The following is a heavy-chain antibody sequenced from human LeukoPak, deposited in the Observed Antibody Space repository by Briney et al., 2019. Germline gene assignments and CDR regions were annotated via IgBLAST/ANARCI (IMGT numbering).Heavy chain of an antibody. CDR1: GFTFSSYA. Sequence: GGSLRLSCADSGFTFSSYAMSWVRQAPAKGLEWVSTISGSGGGTYYAPSVKGRFTISIDDSKNTLYLQMSSLRAEDTAVYYCVKDLGRYRNSCFDYWGQGTLVTVSS. D-gene: IGHD1-26*01. CDR2: ISGSGGGT. V-gene: IGHV3-23*01. J-gene: IGHJ4*02. CDR3: VKDLGRYRNSCFDY.